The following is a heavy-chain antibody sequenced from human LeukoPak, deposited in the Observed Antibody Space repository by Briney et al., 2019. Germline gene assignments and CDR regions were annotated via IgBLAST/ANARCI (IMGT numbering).Heavy chain of an antibody. J-gene: IGHJ3*02. CDR1: GGSISSSSYY. CDR3: ARDSSVVTSSDAFDI. D-gene: IGHD2-21*02. V-gene: IGHV4-39*07. CDR2: IYYSGST. Sequence: SETLSLTCTVSGGSISSSSYYWGWIRQPPGKGLEWIGSIYYSGSTYYNPSLKSRVTISVDKSKNLFSLRLTSVSAADTAVYYCARDSSVVTSSDAFDIWGPGTMVTVSS.